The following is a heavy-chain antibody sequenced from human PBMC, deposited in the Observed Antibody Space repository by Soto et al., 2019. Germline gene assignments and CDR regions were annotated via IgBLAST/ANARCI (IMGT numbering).Heavy chain of an antibody. V-gene: IGHV4-59*08. J-gene: IGHJ6*02. D-gene: IGHD3-10*01. Sequence: QVQLQESGPGLVKPSETLSLSCTVSGGSISSYYWSWFRQSPGKRMEWIRYVHHSWGSSYNPSLQXXVXXSLDTSKSQFSLKVTSVTATGTAVYYCARQGFGPLHGLVAVWGQGTTVTVSS. CDR3: ARQGFGPLHGLVAV. CDR2: VHHSWGS. CDR1: GGSISSYY.